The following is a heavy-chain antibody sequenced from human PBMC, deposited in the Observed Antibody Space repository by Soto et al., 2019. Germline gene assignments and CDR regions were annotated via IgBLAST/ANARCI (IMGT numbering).Heavy chain of an antibody. D-gene: IGHD2-2*01. CDR1: GYTFTANG. Sequence: QVQLVQSGAEVKKPGASVKVSCKASGYTFTANGLHWVRQAPGQNLEWMGWIHTANGDTAYSQEFQGRVTFTRDISATTLSMELSSLRSEDTAVYYCARDTAMTPHYYFDYWGQGTLVTVSS. V-gene: IGHV1-3*04. CDR3: ARDTAMTPHYYFDY. J-gene: IGHJ4*02. CDR2: IHTANGDT.